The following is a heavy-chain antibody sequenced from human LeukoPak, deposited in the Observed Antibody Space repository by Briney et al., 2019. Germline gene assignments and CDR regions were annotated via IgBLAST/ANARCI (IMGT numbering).Heavy chain of an antibody. Sequence: ASVKVSCKASGGVFTTYTMSWVRQAPGQGLEWMGSIIPFLGTTNYVQKFQGRVTITADEPTRTAYMELPHVRSDDTAVYYCTIIPNVIVFTHYFEYWGQGTLVTVSS. J-gene: IGHJ4*02. CDR3: TIIPNVIVFTHYFEY. V-gene: IGHV1-69*08. CDR2: IIPFLGTT. CDR1: GGVFTTYT. D-gene: IGHD2-21*01.